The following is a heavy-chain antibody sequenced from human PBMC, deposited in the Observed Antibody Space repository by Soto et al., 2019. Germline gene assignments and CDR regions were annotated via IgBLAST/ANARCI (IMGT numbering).Heavy chain of an antibody. CDR3: GRSVVGATGEILYNAMDV. J-gene: IGHJ6*02. CDR2: INPASGHT. CDR1: GYTFTTYA. D-gene: IGHD1-26*01. V-gene: IGHV1-3*01. Sequence: QVQLVQSGAEVKKPGASVKVSCKASGYTFTTYALHWVRQAPGQRPEWMGWINPASGHTKYSKKFQDRVTITRDTSASTGYMELSSLWSEDTALYYCGRSVVGATGEILYNAMDVWGQGTTVTVSS.